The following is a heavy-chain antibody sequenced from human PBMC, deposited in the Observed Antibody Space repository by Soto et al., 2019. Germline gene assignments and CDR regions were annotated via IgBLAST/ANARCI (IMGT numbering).Heavy chain of an antibody. CDR2: IIPMFGTA. CDR1: GGTFSTYA. Sequence: QVQLVQSGAEVKKPESSVKVSCKAPGGTFSTYAISWVRQAPGQGLEWMGGIIPMFGTANYAQRFQDRVTISADESTNTVYVELRRLRSEDTAVYFCASGIQLWLRRINNGYSGWGQGTLVTVSS. CDR3: ASGIQLWLRRINNGYSG. D-gene: IGHD5-18*01. J-gene: IGHJ4*02. V-gene: IGHV1-69*12.